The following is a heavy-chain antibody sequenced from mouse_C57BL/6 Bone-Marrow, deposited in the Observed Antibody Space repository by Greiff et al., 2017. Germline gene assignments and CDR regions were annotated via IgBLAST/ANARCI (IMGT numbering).Heavy chain of an antibody. Sequence: QVQLQQSGAELVKPGASVKMSCKASGYTFTSYWITWVKQRPGQGLEWIGDIYPGSGSTNYNEKFKGKATLTVDTSSSTAYMQLSSLTSEDSAVSYGVRFHYYGSSYWYFDVWGTGTTVTVSS. CDR2: IYPGSGST. J-gene: IGHJ1*03. CDR3: VRFHYYGSSYWYFDV. CDR1: GYTFTSYW. V-gene: IGHV1-55*01. D-gene: IGHD1-1*01.